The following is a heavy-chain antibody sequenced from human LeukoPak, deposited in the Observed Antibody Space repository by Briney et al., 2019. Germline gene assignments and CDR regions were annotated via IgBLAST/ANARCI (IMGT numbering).Heavy chain of an antibody. CDR2: IYTSGST. J-gene: IGHJ3*02. Sequence: SETLPLTCTVSGGSISSYYWSWIPQPPGKGLEWIGYIYTSGSTNYNPTLKSRVTISVDPSKTPFSLKLSYVTAADTAVYYCARHKGGGLRNAFDIWGQGTMVTVSS. D-gene: IGHD5-12*01. CDR3: ARHKGGGLRNAFDI. V-gene: IGHV4-4*08. CDR1: GGSISSYY.